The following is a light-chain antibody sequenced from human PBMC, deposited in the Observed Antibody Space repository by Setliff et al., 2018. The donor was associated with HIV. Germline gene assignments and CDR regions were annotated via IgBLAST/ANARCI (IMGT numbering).Light chain of an antibody. J-gene: IGLJ1*01. V-gene: IGLV2-14*03. CDR2: DVS. Sequence: QSALTQPASVSGSPGQSITISCAGTGSAVGGYNYVSWYQQHPGKAPKLMIYDVSNRPSGVSNRFSGSKSGHTASLTISGLQAEDEADYYCSSYTSSNTGVFGTGTKVTVL. CDR1: GSAVGGYNY. CDR3: SSYTSSNTGV.